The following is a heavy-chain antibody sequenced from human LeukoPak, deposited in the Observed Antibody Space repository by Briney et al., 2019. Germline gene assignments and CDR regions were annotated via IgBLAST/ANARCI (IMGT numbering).Heavy chain of an antibody. CDR3: ATRRGYSGYESHDY. V-gene: IGHV1-69*02. CDR2: IIPILGIA. D-gene: IGHD5-12*01. J-gene: IGHJ4*02. Sequence: SSVTVSCKASGGTFSSYTISWVRQAPGQGLEWMGRIIPILGIANYAQKFQGRVTITADKSTSTAYMELSSLRSEDTAVYYCATRRGYSGYESHDYWGQGTLVTVSS. CDR1: GGTFSSYT.